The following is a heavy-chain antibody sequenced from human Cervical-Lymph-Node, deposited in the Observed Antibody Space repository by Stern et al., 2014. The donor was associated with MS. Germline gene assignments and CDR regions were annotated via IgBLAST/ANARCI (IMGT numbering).Heavy chain of an antibody. CDR2: VVVFNGDV. CDR3: ASERYTYYDDQRSPGGFDP. J-gene: IGHJ5*02. D-gene: IGHD3-3*01. V-gene: IGHV1-58*02. Sequence: QLVQSGPEVKKPGTSVKVSCKASGITFSHSAIQWLRQARGQRPEWIGWVVVFNGDVNYAPRFQERVTITRDMSTSTVYMELRSLRSEDTAIYYCASERYTYYDDQRSPGGFDPWGQGTLVTVSS. CDR1: GITFSHSA.